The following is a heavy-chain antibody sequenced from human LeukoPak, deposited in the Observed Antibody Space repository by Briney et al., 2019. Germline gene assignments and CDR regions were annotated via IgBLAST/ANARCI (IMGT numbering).Heavy chain of an antibody. CDR1: GDSISSFY. J-gene: IGHJ4*02. CDR2: ISKSGTT. V-gene: IGHV4-4*07. CDR3: ARLLGPLDYVWGSSRSK. D-gene: IGHD3-16*02. Sequence: SETLSLTCTVSGDSISSFYWSWIRQPAGKGLEWIGLISKSGTTNYNPSHKSRVTISIDTTKNQFSLKLTSVTAADTAVYYCARLLGPLDYVWGSSRSKWGQGTLVTVSS.